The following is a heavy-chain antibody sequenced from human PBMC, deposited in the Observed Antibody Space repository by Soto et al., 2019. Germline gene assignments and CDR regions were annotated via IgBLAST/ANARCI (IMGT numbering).Heavy chain of an antibody. V-gene: IGHV4-34*01. CDR3: ARTVVGPTPYFDP. CDR1: GVPFRYSF. J-gene: IGHJ4*02. Sequence: LSLTCAVSGVPFRYSFWPWLRQPPGRGLEWIGEINHSGYTNYNPSLKGRLTISVDASKSQFSLNLRSVTAADTAVYYCARTVVGPTPYFDPWGQGTQVTVSS. CDR2: INHSGYT. D-gene: IGHD2-15*01.